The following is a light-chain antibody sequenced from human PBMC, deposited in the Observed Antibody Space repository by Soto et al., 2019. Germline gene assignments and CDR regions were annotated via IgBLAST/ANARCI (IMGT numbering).Light chain of an antibody. V-gene: IGKV1-27*01. Sequence: DLQMTQSPSSLSASVGDRVTITCRASQGIRYYVAWYQQIPGKVPKLLIYSASTFQSVLPSRFSGSGSGTDYTLTVNGLQPEDGATYSCQEYSSGPGFGPGTKV. CDR1: QGIRYY. CDR2: SAS. CDR3: QEYSSGPG. J-gene: IGKJ3*01.